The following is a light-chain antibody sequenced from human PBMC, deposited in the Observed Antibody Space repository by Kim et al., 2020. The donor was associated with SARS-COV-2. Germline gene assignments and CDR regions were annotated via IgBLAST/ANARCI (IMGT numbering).Light chain of an antibody. J-gene: IGLJ2*01. CDR1: SSDVGSYNY. CDR2: EVT. CDR3: SSYAGSNNLI. Sequence: GQSVTISCTGTSSDVGSYNYVSWYQQPPGKAPKVLIYEVTKRTSGVPDRFSGSKSGNTASLTVSGLQAEDEADYYCSSYAGSNNLIFGGGIQLTVL. V-gene: IGLV2-8*01.